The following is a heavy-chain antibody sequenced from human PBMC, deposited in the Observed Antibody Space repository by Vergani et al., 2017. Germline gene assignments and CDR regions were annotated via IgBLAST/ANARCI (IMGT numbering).Heavy chain of an antibody. J-gene: IGHJ5*02. CDR2: IIPIFGTA. V-gene: IGHV1-69*01. CDR1: GGTFSSYA. CDR3: AREIGRGITMIVVVTDWFDP. Sequence: QVQLVQSGAEVKKPGSSVKVSCKASGGTFSSYAISWVRQAPGQGLEWMGGIIPIFGTANYAQKFQGRVTITADESTSTAYMELSSLRSEDTAVYYCAREIGRGITMIVVVTDWFDPWGQGTLVTVSS. D-gene: IGHD3-22*01.